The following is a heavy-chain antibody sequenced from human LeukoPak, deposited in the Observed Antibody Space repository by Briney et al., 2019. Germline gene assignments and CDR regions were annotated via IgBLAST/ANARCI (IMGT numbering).Heavy chain of an antibody. Sequence: KPSEPLSLTCTVSGGSISSHYWSWIRQPPGKGLEWIGYIYYSGSTNYNPSLKSRVTISVDTSKNQFSLKLSSVTAADTAVYYCARVGPSSSDTNWFDPWGQGTLVTVSS. CDR2: IYYSGST. CDR1: GGSISSHY. J-gene: IGHJ5*02. V-gene: IGHV4-59*11. CDR3: ARVGPSSSDTNWFDP. D-gene: IGHD6-6*01.